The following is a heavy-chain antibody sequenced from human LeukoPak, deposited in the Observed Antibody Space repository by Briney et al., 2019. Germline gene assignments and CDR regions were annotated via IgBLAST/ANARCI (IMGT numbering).Heavy chain of an antibody. D-gene: IGHD3-22*01. J-gene: IGHJ5*02. CDR2: INTDGSRI. CDR1: GFTFSNYW. Sequence: GGSLRLSCAASGFTFSNYWMHWVRQAPGKGLVWVSRINTDGSRITYADSVRGPFTISRDNAMNTVYLQMNSLRAEDPAVYYCARVLSGSWDWFDPWGHGTLVTASP. V-gene: IGHV3-74*01. CDR3: ARVLSGSWDWFDP.